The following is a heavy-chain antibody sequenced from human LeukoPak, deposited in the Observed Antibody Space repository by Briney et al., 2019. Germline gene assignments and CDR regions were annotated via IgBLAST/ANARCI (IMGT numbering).Heavy chain of an antibody. V-gene: IGHV4-4*07. Sequence: KSSETLSLTCTVSGGSISSYYWSWIRQPAGKGLEWIGRIYTSGSTNYNPSLKSRVTMSVDTSKNQFSLKLSSVTAADTAVYYCARTQDLLWFGFSPEEDRWFDPWGQGTLVTVSS. CDR3: ARTQDLLWFGFSPEEDRWFDP. CDR1: GGSISSYY. CDR2: IYTSGST. J-gene: IGHJ5*02. D-gene: IGHD3-10*01.